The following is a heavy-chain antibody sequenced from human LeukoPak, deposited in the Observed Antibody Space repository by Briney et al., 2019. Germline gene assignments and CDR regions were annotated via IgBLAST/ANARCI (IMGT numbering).Heavy chain of an antibody. CDR1: ADSLSSGGHY. CDR3: ARGGNRFGGFYFDY. V-gene: IGHV4-31*03. D-gene: IGHD3-10*01. CDR2: IHHSGRS. Sequence: SETLSLTCTVSADSLSSGGHYWAWLRQFPGKGLESIGFIHHSGRSRHNPSLKDRVAISVDTSRKQFALKLSSVTAADTAMYYCARGGNRFGGFYFDYWGQGIQVIVSS. J-gene: IGHJ4*02.